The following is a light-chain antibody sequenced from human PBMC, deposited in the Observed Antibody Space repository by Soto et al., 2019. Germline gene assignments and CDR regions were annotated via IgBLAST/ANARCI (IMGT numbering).Light chain of an antibody. CDR3: SSDTSSSTVV. Sequence: QSVLTQPASVSGSPGQSITISCTGTSSDVGAYNYVAWYQQHPGKAPKLIISEVSNRPSGVSNRFSGSKSGNTASLTISGLQAEDEADYYCSSDTSSSTVVFGGGTKLTVL. CDR2: EVS. V-gene: IGLV2-14*01. J-gene: IGLJ2*01. CDR1: SSDVGAYNY.